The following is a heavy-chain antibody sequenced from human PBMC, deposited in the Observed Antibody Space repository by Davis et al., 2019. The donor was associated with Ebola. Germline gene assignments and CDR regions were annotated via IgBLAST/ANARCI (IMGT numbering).Heavy chain of an antibody. V-gene: IGHV3-20*01. CDR2: INWNGGST. CDR1: GFTFDAYG. D-gene: IGHD6-19*01. CDR3: ARAYSSGWGDAFDI. Sequence: PGGSLRLSCAASGFTFDAYGMSWVRQAPGKGLEWVSGINWNGGSTGYADSVKGRFTISRDNAKNSLCLQMNSLRAEDTALYHCARAYSSGWGDAFDIWGQGTMVTVSS. J-gene: IGHJ3*02.